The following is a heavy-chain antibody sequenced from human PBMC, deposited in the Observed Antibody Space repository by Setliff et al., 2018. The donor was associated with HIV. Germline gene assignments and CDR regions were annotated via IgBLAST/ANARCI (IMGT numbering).Heavy chain of an antibody. D-gene: IGHD6-19*01. CDR1: GGSISRNYY. J-gene: IGHJ5*02. V-gene: IGHV4-39*01. CDR2: FHYSGST. Sequence: SETLSLTCNVSGGSISRNYYWGWIRQPPDKGLEWIGSFHYSGSTSYNPSLRSRVTISVDTSKNQLSLKLTSVTAADTATYYCARAPRGSGWYPNWFDPWGQGTLVT. CDR3: ARAPRGSGWYPNWFDP.